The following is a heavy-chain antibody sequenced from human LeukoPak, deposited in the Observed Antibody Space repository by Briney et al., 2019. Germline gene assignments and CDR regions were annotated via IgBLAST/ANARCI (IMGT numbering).Heavy chain of an antibody. V-gene: IGHV1-8*01. CDR2: MNPNSGNT. D-gene: IGHD6-13*01. CDR1: GYTFTSYD. J-gene: IGHJ5*02. Sequence: GASVKVSRKASGYTFTSYDINWVRQATGQGLEWMGWMNPNSGNTGYAQKFQGRVTMTRNTSISTAYMELSSLRSEDTAVYYCARGSAAAGWFDPWGQGTLVTVSS. CDR3: ARGSAAAGWFDP.